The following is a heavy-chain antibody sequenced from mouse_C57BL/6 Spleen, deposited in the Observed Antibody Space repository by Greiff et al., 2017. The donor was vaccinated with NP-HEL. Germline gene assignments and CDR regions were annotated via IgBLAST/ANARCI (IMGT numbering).Heavy chain of an antibody. CDR2: ISYDGSN. V-gene: IGHV3-6*01. CDR1: GYSITSGYY. CDR3: ARELDYYGSPWFAY. D-gene: IGHD1-1*01. Sequence: EVQLQQSGPGLVKPSQSLSLTCSVTGYSITSGYYWNWIRQFPGNKLEWMGYISYDGSNNYNPSLKNRISITRDTSKNQFFLKLNSVTTEDTATYYCARELDYYGSPWFAYWGQGTLVTVSA. J-gene: IGHJ3*01.